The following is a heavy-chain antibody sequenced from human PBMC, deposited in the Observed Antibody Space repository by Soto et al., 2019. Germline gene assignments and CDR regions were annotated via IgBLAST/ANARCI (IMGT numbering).Heavy chain of an antibody. CDR1: GFTFSSYA. V-gene: IGHV3-23*01. J-gene: IGHJ4*02. CDR3: AKRSSSSTFDY. CDR2: ISGSDDST. Sequence: EVQLLESGGGLVQPGESLRLSCAASGFTFSSYAMSWVRQAPGKGLEWVSVISGSDDSTYYADSVKGRFTISRDNSKNPLYLQMNSLRAEDTAVYYCAKRSSSSTFDYWGQGTLVTVSS. D-gene: IGHD6-6*01.